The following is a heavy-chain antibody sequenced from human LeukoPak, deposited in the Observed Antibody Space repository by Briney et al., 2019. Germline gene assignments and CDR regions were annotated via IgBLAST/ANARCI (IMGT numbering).Heavy chain of an antibody. J-gene: IGHJ6*04. CDR3: ARSLFSVGEADV. CDR1: GGSFSGYY. CDR2: IYYSGST. D-gene: IGHD2-21*01. V-gene: IGHV4-34*01. Sequence: PSETLSLTCAVYGGSFSGYYWSWIRQPPGKGLEWIGSIYYSGSTYYNPSLKSRVTISVDTSKNQFSLKLSSVTAADTAVYYCARSLFSVGEADVWGKGTTVTISS.